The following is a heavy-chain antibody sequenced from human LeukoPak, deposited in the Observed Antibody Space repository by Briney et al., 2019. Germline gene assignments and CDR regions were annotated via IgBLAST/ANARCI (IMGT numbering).Heavy chain of an antibody. V-gene: IGHV4-34*01. CDR2: INPRGST. Sequence: SETLSLTCGVYGGSFSGYYWSWICQPPGKGLEWIGEINPRGSTNYNPSLKSRVTLSADTSKNQFSLTLNSVTAADTAVYYCARRRLGYYFDYWGQGTLVTVSS. J-gene: IGHJ4*02. D-gene: IGHD5-24*01. CDR1: GGSFSGYY. CDR3: ARRRLGYYFDY.